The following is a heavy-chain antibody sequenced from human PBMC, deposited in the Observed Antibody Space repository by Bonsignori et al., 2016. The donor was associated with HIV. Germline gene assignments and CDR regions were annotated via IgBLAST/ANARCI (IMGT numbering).Heavy chain of an antibody. J-gene: IGHJ4*02. D-gene: IGHD5/OR15-5a*01. CDR1: GGSISGYY. CDR3: ARVAAVYGGYYFDS. V-gene: IGHV4-59*01. CDR2: IYYSGST. Sequence: GSLRLSCTVSGGSISGYYWSWIRQPPGKGLEWIGYIYYSGSTNYNPSLKSRVTISVDTSKNQFSLKLSSVTAADTAVYYCARVAAVYGGYYFDSWGQGTLVTVSS.